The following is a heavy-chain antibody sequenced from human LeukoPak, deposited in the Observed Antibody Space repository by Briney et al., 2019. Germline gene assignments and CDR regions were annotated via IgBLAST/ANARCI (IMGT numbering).Heavy chain of an antibody. CDR1: GGTFSSYA. D-gene: IGHD2-15*01. J-gene: IGHJ4*02. V-gene: IGHV1-69*06. CDR3: ARDHYCSGGSCLDY. CDR2: IIPIFGTA. Sequence: SVKVSCKASGGTFSSYAISWVRQAPGQGLEWMGGIIPIFGTANYAQKFQGRVTITADKSTSTAYMELSSLRSEDTAVYYCARDHYCSGGSCLDYWGQGTLVTVSS.